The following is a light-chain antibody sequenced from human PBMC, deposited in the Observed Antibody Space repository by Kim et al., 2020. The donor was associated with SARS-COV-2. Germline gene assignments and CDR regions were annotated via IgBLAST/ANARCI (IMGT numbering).Light chain of an antibody. CDR2: QAS. Sequence: ASVGDRVSTTCRASQIIETYLAWYQQKPGKAPALLFYQASSLHIGVPSRFSGSGSVTEFTLTINSLQPDDFATYYCQHYIRFPYAFGQGTKVDIK. J-gene: IGKJ2*01. CDR3: QHYIRFPYA. V-gene: IGKV1-5*01. CDR1: QIIETY.